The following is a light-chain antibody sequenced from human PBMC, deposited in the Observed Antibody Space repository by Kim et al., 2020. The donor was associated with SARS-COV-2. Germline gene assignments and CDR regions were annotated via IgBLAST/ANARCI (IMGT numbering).Light chain of an antibody. CDR1: QSISTS. CDR2: GAS. V-gene: IGKV3-15*01. Sequence: SPGESATLSCRASQSISTSLAWYQQKPGQAPRLLIYGASTRATGIPARFSGSWSGTEFTLTISSLQSEDFAVYYCQQYSKWPPWTFGQGTKVDIK. CDR3: QQYSKWPPWT. J-gene: IGKJ1*01.